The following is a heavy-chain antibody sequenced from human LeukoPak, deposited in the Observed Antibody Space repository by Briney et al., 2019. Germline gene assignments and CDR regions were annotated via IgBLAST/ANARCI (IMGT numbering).Heavy chain of an antibody. CDR2: IYHSGST. D-gene: IGHD3-10*01. J-gene: IGHJ6*04. Sequence: SETLSLTCAVSGYSISSGYYWGWIRQPPGKGLEWIGSIYHSGSTYYNPSLKSRVTISVDTSKNQFSLKLSSVTAADTAVYYCATLVPGVWGKATTVTVSS. CDR3: ATLVPGV. V-gene: IGHV4-38-2*01. CDR1: GYSISSGYY.